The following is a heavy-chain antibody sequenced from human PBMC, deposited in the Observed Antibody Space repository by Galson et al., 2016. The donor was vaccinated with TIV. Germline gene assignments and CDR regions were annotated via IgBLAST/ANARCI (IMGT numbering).Heavy chain of an antibody. CDR1: GYSIKSGYF. CDR2: IYESGTT. CDR3: ISEGSTVTMHHYFGMDV. D-gene: IGHD4-17*01. Sequence: TLSLTCAVSGYSIKSGYFRGWIRQPPGKGLQWIGSIYESGTTYSNPSLKSRLTMSVDTSKNQFSLKLSSVTAADTAVYYCISEGSTVTMHHYFGMDVWGQGTSVTVSS. J-gene: IGHJ6*02. V-gene: IGHV4-38-2*01.